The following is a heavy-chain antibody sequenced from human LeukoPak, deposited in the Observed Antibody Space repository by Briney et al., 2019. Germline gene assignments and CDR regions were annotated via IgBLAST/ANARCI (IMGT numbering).Heavy chain of an antibody. V-gene: IGHV4-34*01. Sequence: PSETLSLTCAVYGGSFSGYYWSWIRQPPGKGLEWIGEINHSGGTNYNPSLKSRVTISVDTSKNQFSLKLSSVTAADMAVYYCATKHRSGWYGYWGQGTLVTVSS. D-gene: IGHD6-19*01. CDR1: GGSFSGYY. CDR3: ATKHRSGWYGY. J-gene: IGHJ4*02. CDR2: INHSGGT.